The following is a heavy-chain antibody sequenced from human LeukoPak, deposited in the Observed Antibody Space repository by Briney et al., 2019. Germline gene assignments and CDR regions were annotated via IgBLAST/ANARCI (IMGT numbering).Heavy chain of an antibody. CDR2: ISHNGETK. CDR1: GFTFSDHY. V-gene: IGHV3-11*01. CDR3: ARDRHGYFDY. D-gene: IGHD6-13*01. J-gene: IGHJ4*02. Sequence: GGTLRLSCAASGFTFSDHYMIWLRQAPGKGLEAISYISHNGETKYYADSVKGRLSISRDNAKSSLYLQMNSLRVEDTAVYYCARDRHGYFDYWGQGTLVTVSS.